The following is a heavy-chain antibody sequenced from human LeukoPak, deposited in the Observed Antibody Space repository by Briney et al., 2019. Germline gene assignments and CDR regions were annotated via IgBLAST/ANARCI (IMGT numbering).Heavy chain of an antibody. J-gene: IGHJ4*02. CDR2: ISPSGRSV. CDR1: GLSFSDYG. D-gene: IGHD3-10*01. Sequence: PRGSLRLSCAGSGLSFSDYGMNWVRQAPGKGLEWLTFISPSGRSVSYADSVKGRFTIARDNAKKSLYLQMDSLRGEDTAIYYYTRDAGSDFWGQGTLVPVSS. CDR3: TRDAGSDF. V-gene: IGHV3-48*03.